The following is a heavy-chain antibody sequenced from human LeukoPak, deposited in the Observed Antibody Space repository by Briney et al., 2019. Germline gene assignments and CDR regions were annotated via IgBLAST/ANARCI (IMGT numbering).Heavy chain of an antibody. V-gene: IGHV3-15*01. CDR3: TSQTRKYDILTGYYRAYYFDY. CDR1: GFTFNNAW. CDR2: IKSKTDGGTT. Sequence: GGSLRLSCAASGFTFNNAWMSWVRQAPGKGLEWVGRIKSKTDGGTTEYAAPGKGRFTISRDDSKNTLFLQMNSLKTEDTAVYYCTSQTRKYDILTGYYRAYYFDYWGQGTLVTVSS. J-gene: IGHJ4*02. D-gene: IGHD3-9*01.